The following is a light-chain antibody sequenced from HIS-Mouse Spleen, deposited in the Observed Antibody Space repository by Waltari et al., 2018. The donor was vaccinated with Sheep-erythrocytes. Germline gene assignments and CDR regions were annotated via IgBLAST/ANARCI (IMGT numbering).Light chain of an antibody. V-gene: IGLV2-23*01. CDR1: SSDVGRYTL. Sequence: QSALTQPTPVSGSPGQSSTISCTRTSSDVGRYTLSPGYQQHPGKAPKPLIYEGSKRPSGVSNRFSGSKSGNTASLTISGLQAEDEADYYCCSYAGSSTPWVFGGGTKLTVL. J-gene: IGLJ3*02. CDR3: CSYAGSSTPWV. CDR2: EGS.